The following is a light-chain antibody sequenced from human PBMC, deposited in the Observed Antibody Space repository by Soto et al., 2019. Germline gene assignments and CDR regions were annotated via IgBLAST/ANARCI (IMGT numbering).Light chain of an antibody. CDR3: QQYGNSPWT. Sequence: EVVLTQCPGTLALSRGERATLSCRASQSVSSSYLAWYQHRPGQAPRLLIFGASSRATGIPDRFSGTGSGTDFTLTISRLEPEDFAVYYCQQYGNSPWTFGQGTKVDIK. V-gene: IGKV3-20*01. J-gene: IGKJ1*01. CDR1: QSVSSSY. CDR2: GAS.